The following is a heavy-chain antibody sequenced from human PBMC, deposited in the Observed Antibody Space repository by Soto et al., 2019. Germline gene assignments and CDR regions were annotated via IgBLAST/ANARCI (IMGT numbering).Heavy chain of an antibody. V-gene: IGHV2-5*02. Sequence: QITLKESGPTLVKPTQTLTLTCTFSGFSLSTRGVGVAWIRQPPGKALEWLALIYWDDDKRYRPSLETRLTITKDTSTNQVVLTMTNVDSVDTATYYCAYLPCSGGSCYWFSYSGMDVWGQGTTVIVSS. CDR3: AYLPCSGGSCYWFSYSGMDV. CDR2: IYWDDDK. D-gene: IGHD2-15*01. CDR1: GFSLSTRGVG. J-gene: IGHJ6*02.